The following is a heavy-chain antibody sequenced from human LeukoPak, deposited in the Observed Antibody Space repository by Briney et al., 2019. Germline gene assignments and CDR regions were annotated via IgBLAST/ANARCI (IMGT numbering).Heavy chain of an antibody. CDR3: ARDLYSGSRRSNWFDP. J-gene: IGHJ5*02. Sequence: PGGALRLSCTSSGFSFSTYSMNCVRQAPGKGLEWVSYISGDSTTRYYADSVKGRFTVSRDNAKDSLYLQMNSLRAEDTALYYYARDLYSGSRRSNWFDPWGPGTLVTVSS. D-gene: IGHD1-26*01. CDR2: ISGDSTTR. CDR1: GFSFSTYS. V-gene: IGHV3-48*01.